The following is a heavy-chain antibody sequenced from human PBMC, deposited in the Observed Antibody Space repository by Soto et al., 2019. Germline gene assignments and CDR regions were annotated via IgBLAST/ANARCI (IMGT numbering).Heavy chain of an antibody. CDR1: GFTFTSHS. CDR3: ARDAKGSSGDHFDY. CDR2: ISSSSSTI. Sequence: EVQLVESGGGLVQPGGSLRLSCAASGFTFTSHSMNWVRQAPGKGLEWVSYISSSSSTIYYANSVKGRFTISRDNAKNARYLQMNSLRDEDTAVYYCARDAKGSSGDHFDYWGQGTLVTVSS. D-gene: IGHD1-1*01. V-gene: IGHV3-48*02. J-gene: IGHJ4*02.